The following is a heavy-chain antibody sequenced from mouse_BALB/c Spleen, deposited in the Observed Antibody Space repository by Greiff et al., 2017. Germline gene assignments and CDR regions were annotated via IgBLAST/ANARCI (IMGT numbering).Heavy chain of an antibody. D-gene: IGHD4-1*01. J-gene: IGHJ4*01. CDR1: GFSLTSYD. CDR2: IWTGGGT. CDR3: VRVLGRAMDY. Sequence: VKLQESGPGLVAPSQSLSITCTVSGFSLTSYDISWIRQPPGKGLEWLGVIWTGGGTNYNSAFMSRLSISKDNSKSQVFLKMNSLQTDDTAIYYCVRVLGRAMDYWGQGTSVTVSS. V-gene: IGHV2-9-2*01.